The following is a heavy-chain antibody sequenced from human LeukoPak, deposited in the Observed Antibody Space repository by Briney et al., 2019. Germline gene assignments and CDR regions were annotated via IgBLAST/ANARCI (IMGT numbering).Heavy chain of an antibody. Sequence: KPSETLSLTCTVSGFSVTTDSYCWGWIRQPPGKGLEWIGYDYCGGNTNYDPSLKRRVTISVDTSKNQFSLTLTSVTAADTAVYFCARDHFGSHDSWGQGILVTVSS. CDR1: GFSVTTDSYC. V-gene: IGHV4-61*01. CDR2: DYCGGNT. CDR3: ARDHFGSHDS. J-gene: IGHJ4*02. D-gene: IGHD3-10*01.